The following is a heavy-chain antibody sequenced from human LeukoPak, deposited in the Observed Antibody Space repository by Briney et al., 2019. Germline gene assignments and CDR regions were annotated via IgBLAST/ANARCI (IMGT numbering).Heavy chain of an antibody. D-gene: IGHD5-18*01. CDR1: GGSISSSSYY. J-gene: IGHJ4*02. CDR2: IYYSGST. V-gene: IGHV4-39*07. Sequence: SETLSLTCTVSGGSISSSSYYWGWIRQPPGKGLEWIGSIYYSGSTYYNPSLKSRVTISVDTSKNQFSLKLSSVTAADTAVYYCARDVNSYGYTGVDWGQGTLVTVSS. CDR3: ARDVNSYGYTGVD.